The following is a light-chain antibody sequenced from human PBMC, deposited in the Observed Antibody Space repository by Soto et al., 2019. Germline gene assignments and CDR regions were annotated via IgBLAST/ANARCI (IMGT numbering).Light chain of an antibody. Sequence: DIQMTQSPSSLSASVGDTITITCRASQSVSQYLSWYQQRPGKAPTLLIYAASNLHSGVPSRFSGSGAATGFTLTITSLQPEDFATYYCQQSYTAPGTFGQGTKLEV. CDR1: QSVSQY. CDR2: AAS. J-gene: IGKJ1*01. V-gene: IGKV1-39*01. CDR3: QQSYTAPGT.